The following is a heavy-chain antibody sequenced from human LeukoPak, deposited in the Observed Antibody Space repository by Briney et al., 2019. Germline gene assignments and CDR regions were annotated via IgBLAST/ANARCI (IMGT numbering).Heavy chain of an antibody. V-gene: IGHV3-23*01. D-gene: IGHD6-19*01. CDR3: AKDQNSSGWYWAGADFDY. CDR2: ISGSGGST. Sequence: GGSLRLSCAASGFTVSSNYMSWVRQAPGKGLEWVSAISGSGGSTYYADSVKGRFTISRDNSKNTLYLQMNSLRAEDTAVYYCAKDQNSSGWYWAGADFDYWGQGTLVTVSS. CDR1: GFTVSSNY. J-gene: IGHJ4*02.